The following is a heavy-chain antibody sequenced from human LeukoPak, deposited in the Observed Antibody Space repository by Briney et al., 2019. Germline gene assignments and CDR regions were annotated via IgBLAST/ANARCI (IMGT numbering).Heavy chain of an antibody. D-gene: IGHD4-23*01. V-gene: IGHV3-23*01. CDR3: ASTNYGGNPGWFDP. Sequence: PGGSLRLSCAASGFTFSSFAMSWVRQAPGKGLEWVSAISGSGGSTYYADSVKGRFTISRDNSKNTLYLQMNSLRAEDTAVYYCASTNYGGNPGWFDPWGQGTLVTVSS. CDR1: GFTFSSFA. J-gene: IGHJ5*02. CDR2: ISGSGGST.